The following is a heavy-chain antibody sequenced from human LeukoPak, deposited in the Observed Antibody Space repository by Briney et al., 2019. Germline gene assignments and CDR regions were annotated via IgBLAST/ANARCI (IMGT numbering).Heavy chain of an antibody. CDR1: GYTFTGYY. D-gene: IGHD5-12*01. CDR2: INPKTGDT. J-gene: IGHJ4*02. V-gene: IGHV1-2*02. Sequence: ASVKVSCKASGYTFTGYYMHWVRQAPGQGLEWMGYINPKTGDTNYAQKLQGRVTMTTDTSTSTAYMELRSLRSDDTAVYYCARDSPRIPIVATITGFDYWGQGTLVTVSS. CDR3: ARDSPRIPIVATITGFDY.